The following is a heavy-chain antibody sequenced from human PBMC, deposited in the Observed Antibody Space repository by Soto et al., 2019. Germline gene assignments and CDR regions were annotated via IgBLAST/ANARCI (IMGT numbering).Heavy chain of an antibody. CDR2: IIPIFGTA. Sequence: GAPVKVSSDASGFPFTSYSMHWVRQAPGQRLEWMGGIIPIFGTADYAQKFQGRVTITADESTSTAYMELSSLRSEDTAVYYCASLIAAAGPPHSPRYYYGMDVWGQGTTLTVSS. CDR1: GFPFTSYS. J-gene: IGHJ6*02. D-gene: IGHD6-13*01. CDR3: ASLIAAAGPPHSPRYYYGMDV. V-gene: IGHV1-69*13.